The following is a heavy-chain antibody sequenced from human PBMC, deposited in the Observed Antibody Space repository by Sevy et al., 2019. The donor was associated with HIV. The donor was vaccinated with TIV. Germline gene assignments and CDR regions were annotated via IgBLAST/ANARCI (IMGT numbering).Heavy chain of an antibody. Sequence: GGSLRLSCAASGFTFDDYAIHWVRQAPGKGLEWVSGLSWNSGTIDYADSVKGRFTISRDNAKKSLYLQMNSLRAEDTVLYYCAKGAGQWLGDAFDVWGQGTMVTVSS. CDR2: LSWNSGTI. CDR3: AKGAGQWLGDAFDV. D-gene: IGHD6-19*01. CDR1: GFTFDDYA. V-gene: IGHV3-9*01. J-gene: IGHJ3*01.